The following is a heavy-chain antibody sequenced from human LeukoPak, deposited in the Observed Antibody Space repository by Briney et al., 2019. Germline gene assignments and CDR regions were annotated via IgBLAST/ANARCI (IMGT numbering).Heavy chain of an antibody. CDR2: FDPEDGET. D-gene: IGHD3-22*01. V-gene: IGHV1-24*01. J-gene: IGHJ6*02. CDR3: ATTHSSGYYYYYYYGMDV. CDR1: GYTLTELS. Sequence: ASVKVSCKVSGYTLTELSMHWVRQAPGKGLEWMGGFDPEDGETIYAQKFQGRVTMTEDTSTDTAYMELSSLRSEDTAVYYCATTHSSGYYYYYYYGMDVWGQGTTVTVPS.